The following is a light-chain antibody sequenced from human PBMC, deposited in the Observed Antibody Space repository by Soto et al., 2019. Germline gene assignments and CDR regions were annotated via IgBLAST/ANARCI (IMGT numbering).Light chain of an antibody. CDR1: QDISSS. J-gene: IGKJ5*01. Sequence: IQMTQSPSTLSASVGDRVTISCRASQDISSSLKWYQHKSGKAPKLLIYAAADLHDGVPSRFGSGRSTTDFPLTISRLPHDVVASYCYQYSYCTRTFGQGTRVAIK. V-gene: IGKV1-39*01. CDR3: QYSYCTRT. CDR2: AAA.